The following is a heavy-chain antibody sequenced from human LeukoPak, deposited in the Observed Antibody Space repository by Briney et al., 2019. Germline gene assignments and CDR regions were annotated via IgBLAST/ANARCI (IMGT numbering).Heavy chain of an antibody. V-gene: IGHV1-18*01. CDR1: GSTLSGSG. CDR2: ISPYNDDT. Sequence: ASVKVSCKASGSTLSGSGISWGRHAPGQGLEWMGWISPYNDDTRYEQTLQGRVTMTTDTSTSTVYMHLRSLRSADTAVYYCVRSGIGYNPIDFWGQGTRVTVSS. CDR3: VRSGIGYNPIDF. J-gene: IGHJ4*02. D-gene: IGHD5-24*01.